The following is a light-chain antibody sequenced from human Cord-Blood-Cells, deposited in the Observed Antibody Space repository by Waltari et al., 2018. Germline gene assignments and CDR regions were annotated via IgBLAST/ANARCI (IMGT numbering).Light chain of an antibody. Sequence: DNKMTQSTSSLSPSVGDRVTVTCRASQSISSYVNWYQQKPGKAPKLLIYAASSLQSGVPSRFSGSGSGTDFTLTISSLQPEDFATYYCQQSYSTPRSFGQGTKVEIK. J-gene: IGKJ1*01. CDR1: QSISSY. V-gene: IGKV1-39*01. CDR2: AAS. CDR3: QQSYSTPRS.